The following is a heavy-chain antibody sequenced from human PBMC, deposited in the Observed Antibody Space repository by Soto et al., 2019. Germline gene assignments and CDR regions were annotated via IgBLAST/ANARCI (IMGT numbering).Heavy chain of an antibody. CDR3: ARSRDGYSFYFYYGMDV. CDR2: ILHDGSAE. CDR1: GFTFGNFG. V-gene: IGHV3-30*03. D-gene: IGHD5-18*01. J-gene: IGHJ6*02. Sequence: QVQLVESGGGVVQPGRSLRLSCAASGFTFGNFGMHWVRQAPGKGLEWMALILHDGSAEYYADSVKGRFTISRDNSKIPLYLQMNSLSADDTGVYYCARSRDGYSFYFYYGMDVWGQGTTVTVSS.